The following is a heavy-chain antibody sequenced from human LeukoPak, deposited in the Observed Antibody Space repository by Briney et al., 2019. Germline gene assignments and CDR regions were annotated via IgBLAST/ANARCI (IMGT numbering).Heavy chain of an antibody. CDR2: ICYGGST. J-gene: IGHJ5*02. CDR1: GFTFSSYSMN. D-gene: IGHD2-15*01. V-gene: IGHV4-59*05. Sequence: PGGSLRLSCAASGFTFSSYSMNWVRQAPEKGLEWIGSICYGGSTYYNPSLKSRVTVSVDTSMNQFSLKLSFVTTADTAVYYCARALAYCSGGSCTRGYNWFDPWGQGTLVTVPS. CDR3: ARALAYCSGGSCTRGYNWFDP.